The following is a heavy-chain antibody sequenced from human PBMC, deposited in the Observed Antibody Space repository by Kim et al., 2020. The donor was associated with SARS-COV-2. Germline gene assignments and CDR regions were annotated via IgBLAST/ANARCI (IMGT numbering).Heavy chain of an antibody. CDR2: IYSSGST. CDR1: GFTVSSNY. J-gene: IGHJ4*02. Sequence: GGSLRLSCAASGFTVSSNYMSWVRPAPGKGLEFISVIYSSGSTFYADSVKGRFTISRDNSRNTLILQMNRLRVGDTAMYYCVRPPHYWGQGTPVTVSS. V-gene: IGHV3-53*05. CDR3: VRPPHY.